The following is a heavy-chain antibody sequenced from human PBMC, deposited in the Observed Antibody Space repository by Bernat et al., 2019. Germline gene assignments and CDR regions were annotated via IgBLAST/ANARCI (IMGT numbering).Heavy chain of an antibody. Sequence: QVQLQESGPGLVKPSGTLSLTCAVSGGSISSSNWWSWVRQPPGKGLEWIGEIYHSGSTNYNPSLKSRVTISVDKSKNQFSLKLSSVTAADTAVYYCARVGMSGYSYGYAFYYYYGMDVWGQGTKVTVSS. V-gene: IGHV4-4*02. CDR3: ARVGMSGYSYGYAFYYYYGMDV. J-gene: IGHJ6*02. D-gene: IGHD5-18*01. CDR1: GGSISSSNW. CDR2: IYHSGST.